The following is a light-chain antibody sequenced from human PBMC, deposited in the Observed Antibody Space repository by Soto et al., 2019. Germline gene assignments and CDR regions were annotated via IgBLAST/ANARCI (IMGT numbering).Light chain of an antibody. Sequence: DIQMTQSPSSLSASVGDRVTITCRASQSISSFLNWYQQKPGKAPKLLIYAASSLESGGPSRFSGSGSGTDFTLTISSLQPEDFATYFCQQSDSTPKTFGQGTKLEIK. CDR3: QQSDSTPKT. CDR2: AAS. J-gene: IGKJ2*01. V-gene: IGKV1-39*01. CDR1: QSISSF.